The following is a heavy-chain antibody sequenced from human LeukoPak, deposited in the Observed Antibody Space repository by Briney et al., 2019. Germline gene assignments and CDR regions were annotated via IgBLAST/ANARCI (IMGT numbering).Heavy chain of an antibody. D-gene: IGHD2-8*02. CDR3: ARVLVHFDY. CDR1: GGSISSYY. CDR2: IYHSGST. V-gene: IGHV4-59*12. Sequence: PSETLSLTCTVSGGSISSYYWSWIRQPPGKGLEWIGEIYHSGSTNYNPSLKSRVTISVDKSKNQFSLKLSSVTAADTTVYYCARVLVHFDYWGQGTLVTVSS. J-gene: IGHJ4*02.